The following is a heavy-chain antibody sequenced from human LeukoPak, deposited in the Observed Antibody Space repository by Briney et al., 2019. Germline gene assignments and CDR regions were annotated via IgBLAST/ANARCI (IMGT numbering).Heavy chain of an antibody. J-gene: IGHJ4*02. CDR2: IYYSGST. Sequence: PSETLSLTCTVSGGSISSYYWSWIRQPPGKGLEWIGYIYYSGSTNYNPSLKSRVTISVDTSKNQFSLNLSSVIAADTAVYYCARIWFGEYQADYWGQGTLVTVSS. CDR1: GGSISSYY. V-gene: IGHV4-59*08. CDR3: ARIWFGEYQADY. D-gene: IGHD3-10*01.